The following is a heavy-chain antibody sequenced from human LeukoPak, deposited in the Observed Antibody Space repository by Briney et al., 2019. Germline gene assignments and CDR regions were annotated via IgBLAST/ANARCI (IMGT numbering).Heavy chain of an antibody. CDR3: AATPDYFNY. CDR2: ISFDGSNK. J-gene: IGHJ4*02. Sequence: QPGRSLRLSCAASGFTFSSYGMHWVRQAPGKGLEWVTVISFDGSNKYYADSVKGRFTISRDNSKNTLYLQMNNLRAEDTAVYYCAATPDYFNYWGQGTLVTVSS. D-gene: IGHD5-12*01. V-gene: IGHV3-30*03. CDR1: GFTFSSYG.